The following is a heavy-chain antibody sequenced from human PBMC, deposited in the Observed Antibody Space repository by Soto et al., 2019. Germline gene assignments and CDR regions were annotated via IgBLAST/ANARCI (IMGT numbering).Heavy chain of an antibody. J-gene: IGHJ4*02. V-gene: IGHV3-23*01. Sequence: EVQLLESGGGLVQPGGSLRLSCVASGFTFSSYIMTWVRQAPGKGLEWVSDISGSGASTHYADSVKGRFTISRDNSKNTLYLQMNSLRAEDTAVYYCAKDPDRSIWYGYWFYWGQGTLVTVSS. CDR1: GFTFSSYI. CDR3: AKDPDRSIWYGYWFY. CDR2: ISGSGAST. D-gene: IGHD6-13*01.